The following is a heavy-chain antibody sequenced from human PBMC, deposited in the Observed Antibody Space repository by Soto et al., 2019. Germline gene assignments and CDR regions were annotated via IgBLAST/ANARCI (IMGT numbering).Heavy chain of an antibody. Sequence: PGGSLGLSCAASGFTFSTYGMHWVRQAPGKGLEWVAVIWYDGSNKYYADSVKGRFTISRDNSKNTLYLQMNSLRAEDTAVYYCARDWVRDSSGYYDPSFDYWGQGTLVTVSS. J-gene: IGHJ4*02. V-gene: IGHV3-33*01. D-gene: IGHD3-22*01. CDR2: IWYDGSNK. CDR3: ARDWVRDSSGYYDPSFDY. CDR1: GFTFSTYG.